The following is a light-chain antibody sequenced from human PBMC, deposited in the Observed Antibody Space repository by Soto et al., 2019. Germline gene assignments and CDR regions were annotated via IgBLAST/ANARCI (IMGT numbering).Light chain of an antibody. CDR2: GAS. V-gene: IGKV3-20*01. J-gene: IGKJ2*01. CDR1: QTVNSRH. CDR3: QQFDGSRPAFT. Sequence: ESLLTQSPGTLSLSPGERATLSCRASQTVNSRHLNWYQHKPGQAPRLLIYGASIRAAGIPDRISGSRSGADFSLTITRLESEDSAVYYCQQFDGSRPAFTFGQGTKLEI.